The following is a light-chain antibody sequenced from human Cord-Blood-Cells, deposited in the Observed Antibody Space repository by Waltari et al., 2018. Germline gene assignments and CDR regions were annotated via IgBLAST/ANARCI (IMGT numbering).Light chain of an antibody. CDR2: AAS. J-gene: IGKJ4*01. CDR3: QQSYSAVT. CDR1: QSISSY. V-gene: IGKV1-39*01. Sequence: DIQLTQSPSSLSASVGDRVTITCRASQSISSYLNWYQQKPGKAPMILIYAASSLQSGVPSRFSGSGSGTDSTFTSSSLPPEDFATYYCQQSYSAVTSGGGTKVEIK.